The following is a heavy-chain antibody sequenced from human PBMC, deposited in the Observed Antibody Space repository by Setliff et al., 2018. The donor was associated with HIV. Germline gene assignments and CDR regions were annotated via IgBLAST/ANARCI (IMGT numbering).Heavy chain of an antibody. D-gene: IGHD1-1*01. CDR2: IIPVFGTP. Sequence: SVKVSCKASGGIFSRFAFSWVRQAPGQGLEWMGGIIPVFGTPNYAQKFQGRVTITTDESTNTVYMELYSLTSEDTAIYYCASSAGAVPTTAPYGDYYYYFYMDVWGKGTTVTVSS. CDR1: GGIFSRFA. J-gene: IGHJ6*03. CDR3: ASSAGAVPTTAPYGDYYYYFYMDV. V-gene: IGHV1-69*05.